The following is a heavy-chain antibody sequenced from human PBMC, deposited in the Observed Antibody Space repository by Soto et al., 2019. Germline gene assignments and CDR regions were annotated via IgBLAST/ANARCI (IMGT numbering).Heavy chain of an antibody. J-gene: IGHJ6*03. D-gene: IGHD6-6*01. V-gene: IGHV3-64*01. CDR1: GFTLSGYA. CDR2: ISTNGVGT. CDR3: ARRARPDFYYMDV. Sequence: HPGGSLRLSCAASGFTLSGYAMDWVRQAPGKGLEYVSGISTNGVGTYYANSVQGRFTISRDNSKNTVYLQMGSLRPEDMAVYYCARRARPDFYYMDVWGKGTTVTVS.